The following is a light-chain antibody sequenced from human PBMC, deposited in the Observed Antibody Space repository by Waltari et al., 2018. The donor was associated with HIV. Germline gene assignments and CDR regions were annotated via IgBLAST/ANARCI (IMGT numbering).Light chain of an antibody. CDR3: QQYYSAPPT. Sequence: DIVMTQSPDSLAVSLGERATINCKSSQSVLYSSNNKNYLAWYQQKPGQPPTLLIYWASSLESGVPDRFSGGGSGTDFTLTISSLQAEDVAVYYCQQYYSAPPTFGGGTKVEI. CDR1: QSVLYSSNNKNY. V-gene: IGKV4-1*01. CDR2: WAS. J-gene: IGKJ4*01.